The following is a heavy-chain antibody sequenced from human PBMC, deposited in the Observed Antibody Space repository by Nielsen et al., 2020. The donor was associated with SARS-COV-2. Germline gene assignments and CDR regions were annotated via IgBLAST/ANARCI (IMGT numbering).Heavy chain of an antibody. Sequence: SETLSLTCTVSGGSISSGGYYWSWIRQHPGKGLEWIGYIYYSGSTYYNPSLKSRVTISVDTSKNQFSLKLSSVTAADTAVYYCASIAVTTHAFDIWGQGTMVTVSS. CDR2: IYYSGST. D-gene: IGHD4-17*01. J-gene: IGHJ3*02. CDR3: ASIAVTTHAFDI. CDR1: GGSISSGGYY. V-gene: IGHV4-31*03.